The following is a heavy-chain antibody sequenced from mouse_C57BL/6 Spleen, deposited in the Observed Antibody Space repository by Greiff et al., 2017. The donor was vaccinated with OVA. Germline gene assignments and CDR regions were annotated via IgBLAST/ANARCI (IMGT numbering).Heavy chain of an antibody. J-gene: IGHJ3*01. CDR2: ILPGSGST. D-gene: IGHD1-1*01. CDR3: ARNYYGSSTWFAY. V-gene: IGHV1-9*01. Sequence: QVQLQQSGAELMKPGASVKLSCKATGYTFTGYWIEWVKQRPGHGLEWIGEILPGSGSTNSNENVKGKATFTADTSSNPAYMQLSSLTPEDSAIYYCARNYYGSSTWFAYWGQGTLVTVSA. CDR1: GYTFTGYW.